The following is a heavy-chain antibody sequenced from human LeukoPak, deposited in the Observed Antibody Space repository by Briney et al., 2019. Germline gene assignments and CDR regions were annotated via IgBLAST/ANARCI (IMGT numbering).Heavy chain of an antibody. CDR3: ARDYSSSSQGFDY. J-gene: IGHJ4*02. CDR1: GFTFSSYG. Sequence: GGSLRLSCAASGFTFSSYGMHWVRQAPGKGLEWVAVIWYDGSNKYYADSAKGRFTISRDNSKNTLYLQMNSLRAEDTAVYYCARDYSSSSQGFDYWGQGTLVTVSS. V-gene: IGHV3-33*01. D-gene: IGHD6-6*01. CDR2: IWYDGSNK.